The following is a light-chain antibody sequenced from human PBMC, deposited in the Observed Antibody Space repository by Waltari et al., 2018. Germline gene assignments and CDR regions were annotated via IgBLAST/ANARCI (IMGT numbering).Light chain of an antibody. J-gene: IGLJ2*01. CDR3: SSYSPSTTLGI. CDR2: NVN. V-gene: IGLV2-14*03. Sequence: QSALTQPASVSGSPGQSITISCTGTSPDVGGYNYLSWYQQHPGKAPKLLIYNVNNRPSGISNRFSGSKSGNTASLTISGLQDEDEADYYCSSYSPSTTLGIFGGGTRLTVL. CDR1: SPDVGGYNY.